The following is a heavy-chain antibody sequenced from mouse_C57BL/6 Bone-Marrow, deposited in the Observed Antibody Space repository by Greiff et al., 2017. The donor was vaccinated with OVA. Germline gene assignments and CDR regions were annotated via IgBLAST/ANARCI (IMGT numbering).Heavy chain of an antibody. D-gene: IGHD2-2*01. CDR3: ARVYGYDDWYFAV. V-gene: IGHV2-9-1*01. CDR1: GFSLTSYA. Sequence: VQLVESGPGLVAPSQSLSITCTVSGFSLTSYAISWVRQPPGKGLEWLGVIWTGGGTNYNSALKSRLCISKDNSKSHIFLKMNHLQTDNTARYYCARVYGYDDWYFAVWGTGTTVTVSS. J-gene: IGHJ1*03. CDR2: IWTGGGT.